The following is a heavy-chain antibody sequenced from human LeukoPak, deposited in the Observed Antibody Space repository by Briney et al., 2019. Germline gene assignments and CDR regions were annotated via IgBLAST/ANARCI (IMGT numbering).Heavy chain of an antibody. Sequence: PGGSLRLSCAASGFTFSSYWMNWVRQAPGKGLEWVANIKEDGSEKYYVDSVKGRFAISRDSAKNSLYLQMNSLRAEDTAVYYCADGEGRPLNYWGRGILVTVSS. CDR2: IKEDGSEK. D-gene: IGHD3-3*01. J-gene: IGHJ4*02. V-gene: IGHV3-7*01. CDR1: GFTFSSYW. CDR3: ADGEGRPLNY.